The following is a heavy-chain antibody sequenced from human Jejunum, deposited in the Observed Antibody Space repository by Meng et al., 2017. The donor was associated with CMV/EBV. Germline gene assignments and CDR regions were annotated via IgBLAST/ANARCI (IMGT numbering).Heavy chain of an antibody. J-gene: IGHJ4*02. CDR2: IIAVFKTP. D-gene: IGHD2-8*01. CDR3: ARGFTNGWQPFDY. Sequence: QVPLVQSGAAVQMPGSPVKVSCQSCGGSGNNFARSWVRQAPGQGLEWMGGIIAVFKTPSYAQKFQGRLTISADASTGTTYMELTGLTSEDTAVYYFARGFTNGWQPFDYWGQGTLVTVSS. CDR1: GGSGNNFA. V-gene: IGHV1-69*01.